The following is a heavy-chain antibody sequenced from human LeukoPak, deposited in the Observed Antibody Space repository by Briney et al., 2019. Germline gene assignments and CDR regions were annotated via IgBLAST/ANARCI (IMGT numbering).Heavy chain of an antibody. J-gene: IGHJ6*03. D-gene: IGHD1-26*01. CDR1: GGSLSPYY. CDR3: ARRQVGVLSGDFYYNYMDV. Sequence: PSDTLSLACTVSGGSLSPYYWTWIRQSPGKGLEWIGYVYPTGTTNYNPSLRSRVTISVDTSKNQFSLKLTSVTAADTAIYYCARRQVGVLSGDFYYNYMDVWGKGTTVTVSS. V-gene: IGHV4-59*07. CDR2: VYPTGTT.